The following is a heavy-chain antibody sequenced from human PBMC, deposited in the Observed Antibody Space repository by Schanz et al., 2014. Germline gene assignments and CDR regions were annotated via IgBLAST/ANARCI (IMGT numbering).Heavy chain of an antibody. V-gene: IGHV1-8*01. CDR3: ARDRRRYCSTASCLHDNWFDP. D-gene: IGHD2-2*01. J-gene: IGHJ5*02. CDR1: GYTFTSYG. CDR2: INLSGGST. Sequence: QVQLVQSGAEVKKPGSSMKVSCKASGYTFTSYGINWVRQAPGQGLEWMGIINLSGGSTNNAQKFQGRLTMTRNTSISTAYMELSSLRSEDTAVYYCARDRRRYCSTASCLHDNWFDPWGQGTLVIVSS.